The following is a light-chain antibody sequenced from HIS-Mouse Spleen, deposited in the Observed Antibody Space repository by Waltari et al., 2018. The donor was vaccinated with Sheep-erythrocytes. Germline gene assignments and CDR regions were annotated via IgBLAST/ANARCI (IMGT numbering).Light chain of an antibody. CDR3: CSYAGSYNHV. CDR1: SSDVGGYNY. J-gene: IGLJ1*01. CDR2: DVS. V-gene: IGLV2-11*01. Sequence: QSALTQPRSVSGSPGQSVTISCTGTSSDVGGYNYVPWYQQHPGKAPKLMIYDVSKRPSGVPDRFSGSKYGNPASLTISGLQAEDEADYYCCSYAGSYNHVFATGTKVTVL.